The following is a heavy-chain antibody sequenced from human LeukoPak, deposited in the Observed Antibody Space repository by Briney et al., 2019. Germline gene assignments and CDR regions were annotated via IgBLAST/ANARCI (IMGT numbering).Heavy chain of an antibody. D-gene: IGHD6-13*01. J-gene: IGHJ6*02. V-gene: IGHV4-39*01. Sequence: PSETLSLTCTVSGGSIRSSSYYWGWIRQPPGRGLGWLGCIYYSGSTYYNPSLKSRVTISVDTSKNQFSLKLSSVTAADTAVYYCARQVIAAAGILYYYYGMDVWGQGTTVTVSS. CDR2: IYYSGST. CDR1: GGSIRSSSYY. CDR3: ARQVIAAAGILYYYYGMDV.